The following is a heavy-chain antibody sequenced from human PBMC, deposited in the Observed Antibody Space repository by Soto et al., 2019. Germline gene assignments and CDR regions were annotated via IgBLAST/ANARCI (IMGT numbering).Heavy chain of an antibody. CDR3: ARDRNDLETLEWLFLFYYYGMDV. J-gene: IGHJ6*02. CDR2: ISYDGSNK. D-gene: IGHD3-3*01. CDR1: GFTFSSYA. V-gene: IGHV3-30-3*01. Sequence: GGSLRLSCAASGFTFSSYAMHWVRQAPGKGLEWVAVISYDGSNKYYADSVKGRFTISRDNSKNTLYLQMNSLRAEDTAVYYCARDRNDLETLEWLFLFYYYGMDVWGQGTTVTVSS.